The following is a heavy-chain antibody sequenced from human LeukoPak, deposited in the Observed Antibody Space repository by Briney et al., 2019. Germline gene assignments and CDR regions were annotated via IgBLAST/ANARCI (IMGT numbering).Heavy chain of an antibody. CDR3: AREGGYSYGFDY. D-gene: IGHD5-18*01. Sequence: SETLSLTCTVSGGSLSSYYCSWIRQPAGKGLEWIGRVYTSGTTNSNPSLKSRVTMSVDTSKNQFSLNLSSVTAADTAIYYCAREGGYSYGFDYWGQGTLVTVSS. CDR1: GGSLSSYY. V-gene: IGHV4-4*07. CDR2: VYTSGTT. J-gene: IGHJ4*02.